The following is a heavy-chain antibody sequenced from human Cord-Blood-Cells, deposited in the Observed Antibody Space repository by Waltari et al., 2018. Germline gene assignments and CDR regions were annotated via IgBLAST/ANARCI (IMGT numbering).Heavy chain of an antibody. CDR1: GFTSSSSG. J-gene: IGHJ3*02. V-gene: IGHV3-30*02. Sequence: QVQLVESGGGVVQPGGSLRLSGAASGFTSSSSGSHWVRQAPGKGLEWVAFIRYDGSNKYYADSVKGRFTISRDNSKNTLYLQMNSLRAEDTAVYYCAVTTDAFDIWGQGTMVTVSS. CDR3: AVTTDAFDI. CDR2: IRYDGSNK. D-gene: IGHD4-17*01.